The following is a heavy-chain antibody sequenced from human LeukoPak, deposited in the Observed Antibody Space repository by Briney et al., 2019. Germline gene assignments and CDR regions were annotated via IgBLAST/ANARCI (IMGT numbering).Heavy chain of an antibody. D-gene: IGHD6-19*01. CDR2: INHSGST. CDR3: ARGSIAVAGRPHDAFDI. CDR1: GGSFSGYY. V-gene: IGHV4-34*01. Sequence: SETLSLTCAVYGGSFSGYYWSWIRQPPGKGLEWIGEINHSGSTNYNPSLKSRVTISVDTSKNQFSLKLSSVTAADTAVYYCARGSIAVAGRPHDAFDIWGQGQWSPSLQ. J-gene: IGHJ3*02.